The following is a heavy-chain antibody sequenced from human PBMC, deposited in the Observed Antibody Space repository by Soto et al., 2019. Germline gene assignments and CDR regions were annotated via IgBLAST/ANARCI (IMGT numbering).Heavy chain of an antibody. V-gene: IGHV3-30-3*01. CDR2: ISYDGSNK. CDR3: ASQQWLDHYYYYYGMDV. Sequence: QVQLVESGGGVVQPGRSLRLSCAASGFTFSSYAMHWVRQAPGKGLEWVAVISYDGSNKYYADSVKGRFTISRDNSKNTLYLQMNSLIAEDTAVYYCASQQWLDHYYYYYGMDVLGQGTTVTVSS. J-gene: IGHJ6*02. D-gene: IGHD6-19*01. CDR1: GFTFSSYA.